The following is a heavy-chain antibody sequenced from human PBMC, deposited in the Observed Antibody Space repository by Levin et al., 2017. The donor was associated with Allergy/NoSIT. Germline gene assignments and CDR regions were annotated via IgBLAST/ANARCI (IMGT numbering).Heavy chain of an antibody. Sequence: SQTLSLTCAVSGGSISSSNWWSWVRQPPGKGLEWIGEIYHSGSTNYNPSLKSRVTISVDKSKNQFSLKLSSVTAADTAVYYCARAQGDYLYYFDYWGQGTLVTVSS. CDR1: GGSISSSNW. V-gene: IGHV4-4*02. CDR2: IYHSGST. CDR3: ARAQGDYLYYFDY. D-gene: IGHD4-17*01. J-gene: IGHJ4*02.